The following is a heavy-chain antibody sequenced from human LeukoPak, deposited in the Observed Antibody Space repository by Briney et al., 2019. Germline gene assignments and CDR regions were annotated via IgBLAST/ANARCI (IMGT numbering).Heavy chain of an antibody. Sequence: GGSLRLSCAASGFTFSDYYMSWIRQAPGKGLEGVSYISSSGSTIYYADSVKGRFTISRDNAKNSLYLQMNSLRAEDTAVYYCARDPSIAVAATGDYFDYWGQGTLVTVSS. CDR2: ISSSGSTI. CDR1: GFTFSDYY. CDR3: ARDPSIAVAATGDYFDY. J-gene: IGHJ4*02. V-gene: IGHV3-11*01. D-gene: IGHD6-19*01.